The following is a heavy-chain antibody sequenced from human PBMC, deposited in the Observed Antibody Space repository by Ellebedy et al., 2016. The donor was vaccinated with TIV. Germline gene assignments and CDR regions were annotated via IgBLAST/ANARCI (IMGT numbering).Heavy chain of an antibody. D-gene: IGHD3-10*01. V-gene: IGHV4-59*01. CDR2: ISNTGRT. J-gene: IGHJ4*02. CDR3: ARDRRGSYDC. Sequence: MPSETLSLTCTVSGSSISSSDWSWIRQTPGKDLEWIGYISNTGRTTYNPSLQNRVTITVDTSRNQFYLAFRYLTAADPAVYYCARDRRGSYDCWGQGTLLAVSS. CDR1: GSSISSSD.